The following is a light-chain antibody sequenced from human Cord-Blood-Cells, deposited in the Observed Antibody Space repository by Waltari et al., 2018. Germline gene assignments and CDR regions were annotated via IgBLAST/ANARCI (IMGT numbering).Light chain of an antibody. CDR3: QQYNSYSWT. CDR1: QSISSW. J-gene: IGKJ1*01. Sequence: DIKMTQSPSTLSASVGDRVTITCRASQSISSWLAWYQQKPGKAPKRLIYDASILESGFPSRFSGSGAGTEFTLTISSLQPDDFATYYCQQYNSYSWTFGQGTKVEIK. V-gene: IGKV1-5*01. CDR2: DAS.